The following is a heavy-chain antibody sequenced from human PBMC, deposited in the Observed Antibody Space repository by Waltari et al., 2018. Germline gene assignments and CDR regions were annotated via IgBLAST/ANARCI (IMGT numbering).Heavy chain of an antibody. D-gene: IGHD2-21*01. CDR3: ARGGDHSASGNWA. Sequence: DVQLVESGGALIQPGGSLRIPCEASGFTCNIYWMHWVRQAPGKGLVWISRIDGDGTTTNYTDSVKGRFTISRDNAENTLYLQMSSLRVDDTAIYFCARGGDHSASGNWAWGQGTLVTVSS. CDR1: GFTCNIYW. J-gene: IGHJ5*02. CDR2: IDGDGTTT. V-gene: IGHV3-74*01.